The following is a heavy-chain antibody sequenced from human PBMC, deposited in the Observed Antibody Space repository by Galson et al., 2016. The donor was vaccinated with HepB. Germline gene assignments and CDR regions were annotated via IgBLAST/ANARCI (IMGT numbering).Heavy chain of an antibody. CDR2: ISISSSYT. V-gene: IGHV3-11*06. CDR1: GFSFSDYY. D-gene: IGHD6-19*01. J-gene: IGHJ6*02. CDR3: ARNYLIGVAGTDYGMDV. Sequence: SLRLSCAASGFSFSDYYMSWIRQAPGKGLEWVSYISISSSYTNDADSVKGRFTISRDDAKNSLYLQMNSLRAEDTAVYYCARNYLIGVAGTDYGMDVWGQGTTVTVSS.